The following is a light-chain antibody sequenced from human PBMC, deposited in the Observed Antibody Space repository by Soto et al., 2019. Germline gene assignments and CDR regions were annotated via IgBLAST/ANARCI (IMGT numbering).Light chain of an antibody. V-gene: IGKV3-20*01. J-gene: IGKJ5*01. CDR1: QTIRRHF. CDR3: QQYHDSAT. CDR2: GAS. Sequence: EILWTRGPGTLSLSPGERAAPPCRASQTIRRHFFAWSQQKPGQAPSLLIYGASRRATGIPDRFSGGGSGTDFTLTISSLHSEDFAVYYCQQYHDSATFGQGTRVEIK.